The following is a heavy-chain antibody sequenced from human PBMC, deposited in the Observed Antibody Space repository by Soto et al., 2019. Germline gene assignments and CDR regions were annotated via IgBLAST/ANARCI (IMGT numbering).Heavy chain of an antibody. V-gene: IGHV1-69*01. D-gene: IGHD2-2*01. CDR3: ARSQGSSTSLEIYYYYYYGMDV. Sequence: QVQLVQSGAEVNKPGSSVKVSCKASGGTFSSYAISWVRQAPGQGLEWRGGIIPISGTANYAQKCQGRVTITADESTSKAYMELSSLRSEDTAVYYCARSQGSSTSLEIYYYYYYGMDVWGQGTTVTVSS. CDR2: IIPISGTA. CDR1: GGTFSSYA. J-gene: IGHJ6*02.